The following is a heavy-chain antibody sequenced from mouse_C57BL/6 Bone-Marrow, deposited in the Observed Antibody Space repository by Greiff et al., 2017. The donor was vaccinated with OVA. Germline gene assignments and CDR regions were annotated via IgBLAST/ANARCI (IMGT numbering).Heavy chain of an antibody. CDR2: ISSGSSTI. J-gene: IGHJ3*01. Sequence: EVKVVESGGGLVKPGGSLKLSCAASGFTFSDYGMHWVRQAPEKGLEWVAYISSGSSTIYYADTVKGRFTISRDNAKNTLFLQMTSLRSEDTAMYYCARDRYYGSSSWFAYWGQGTLVTVSA. V-gene: IGHV5-17*01. CDR1: GFTFSDYG. D-gene: IGHD1-1*01. CDR3: ARDRYYGSSSWFAY.